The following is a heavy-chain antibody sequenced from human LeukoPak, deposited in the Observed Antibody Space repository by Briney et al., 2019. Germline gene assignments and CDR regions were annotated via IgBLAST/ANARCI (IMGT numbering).Heavy chain of an antibody. CDR3: ARDRGSRGVLDY. V-gene: IGHV4-39*07. D-gene: IGHD3-16*01. CDR1: GGSISSSSYY. CDR2: IYYSGST. Sequence: SETLSLTCTVSGGSISSSSYYWGWIRQPPGKGLEWIGSIYYSGSTYYNPSLKSRVTISVDTSKNQFSLKLSSVTAADTAVYYCARDRGSRGVLDYWGQGTLVTVSS. J-gene: IGHJ4*02.